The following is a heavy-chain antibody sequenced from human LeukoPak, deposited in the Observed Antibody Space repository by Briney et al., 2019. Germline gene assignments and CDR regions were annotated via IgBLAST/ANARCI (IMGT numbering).Heavy chain of an antibody. J-gene: IGHJ6*03. CDR2: INHSGST. V-gene: IGHV4-34*01. CDR1: GGSFSVYY. Sequence: PSETLSLTCAVYGGSFSVYYWSCIRHPPGEGLEWIGEINHSGSTNYNPSLKSRVTISVDTSKNQFSLKLSSVTAADTAVYYCARGVLWFYYYMDVWGKGTTVTVSS. D-gene: IGHD3-10*01. CDR3: ARGVLWFYYYMDV.